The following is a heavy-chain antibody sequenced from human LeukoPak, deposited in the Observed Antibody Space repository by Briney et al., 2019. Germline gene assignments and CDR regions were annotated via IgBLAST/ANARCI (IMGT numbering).Heavy chain of an antibody. Sequence: PSETLSLTCTVSGGSISSSSYYWGWIRQPPGKGLEWIGSIYYSGSTYYNPSLKSRVTISVDTSKNQFSLKLSSVTAADTAVYYCARDNRIAAAGFDYWGQGTLVTVSS. J-gene: IGHJ4*02. V-gene: IGHV4-39*07. CDR2: IYYSGST. D-gene: IGHD6-13*01. CDR1: GGSISSSSYY. CDR3: ARDNRIAAAGFDY.